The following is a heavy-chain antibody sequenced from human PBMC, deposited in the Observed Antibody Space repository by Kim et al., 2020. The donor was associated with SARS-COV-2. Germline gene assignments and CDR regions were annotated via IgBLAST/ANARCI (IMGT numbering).Heavy chain of an antibody. D-gene: IGHD7-27*01. CDR2: IYHSGST. V-gene: IGHV4-31*03. J-gene: IGHJ3*02. CDR3: ANNPGTNWGDSFDI. CDR1: GGSISSGGHY. Sequence: SETLSLTCTVSGGSISSGGHYWTWIRQLPGKGLEWIGNIYHSGSTYYNPSLESRVTMSIDTSGNQFSLKLTSVTAADTAVYYCANNPGTNWGDSFDIWGQGTVVTVSS.